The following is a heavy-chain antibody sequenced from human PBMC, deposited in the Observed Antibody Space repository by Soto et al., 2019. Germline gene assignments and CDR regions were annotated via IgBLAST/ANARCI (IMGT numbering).Heavy chain of an antibody. CDR1: GGTFSSYA. D-gene: IGHD5-12*01. CDR2: IIPIFGTA. Sequence: GASVKVSCKASGGTFSSYAISWVRQAPGQGLEWMGGIIPIFGTANYAQKFQGRVTITADESTSTAYMELSSLRSEDTAVYYCARGFFAMATINEYYFDYLGQGTLVTVSS. J-gene: IGHJ4*02. CDR3: ARGFFAMATINEYYFDY. V-gene: IGHV1-69*13.